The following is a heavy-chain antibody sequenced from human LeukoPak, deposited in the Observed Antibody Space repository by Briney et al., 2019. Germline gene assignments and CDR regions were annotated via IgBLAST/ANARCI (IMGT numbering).Heavy chain of an antibody. CDR1: GGSISSYY. J-gene: IGHJ4*02. CDR2: INHSGST. D-gene: IGHD2-2*01. CDR3: ARGRSRYCSSTSCPTGRYFDY. Sequence: PSETLSLTCTVSGGSISSYYWSWIRQPPGKGLEWIGEINHSGSTNYNPSLKSRVTISVDTSKNQFSLKLSSVTAADTAVYYCARGRSRYCSSTSCPTGRYFDYWGQGTLVTVSS. V-gene: IGHV4-34*01.